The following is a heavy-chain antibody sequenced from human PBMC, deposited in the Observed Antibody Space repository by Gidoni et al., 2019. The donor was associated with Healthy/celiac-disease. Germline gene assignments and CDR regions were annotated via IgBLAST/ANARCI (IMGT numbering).Heavy chain of an antibody. D-gene: IGHD4-17*01. J-gene: IGHJ5*02. Sequence: QLQLQESGPGLVKPSETLSLTCTVSGGSISSSSYYWGWIRQPPGKGLEWIGSIYYSGSTYYNPSLKSRVTISVDTSKNQFSLKLSSVTAADTAVDYCARGRAEYTVTTNWFDPWGQGTLVTVSS. V-gene: IGHV4-39*07. CDR2: IYYSGST. CDR3: ARGRAEYTVTTNWFDP. CDR1: GGSISSSSYY.